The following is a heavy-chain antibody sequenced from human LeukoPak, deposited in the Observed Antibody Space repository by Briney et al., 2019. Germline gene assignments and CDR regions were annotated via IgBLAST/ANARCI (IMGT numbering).Heavy chain of an antibody. D-gene: IGHD6-19*01. CDR2: ISSSGSTI. V-gene: IGHV3-48*03. Sequence: PGGSLRLSCAASGFTFSSYEMNWVRQAPGKGLEWVSYISSSGSTIYYADSVKGRFTISRDNAKNSLYLQMNSLRAEDTALYYCAKTGYSSGWYAGALDYWGQGTLVTVSS. CDR3: AKTGYSSGWYAGALDY. CDR1: GFTFSSYE. J-gene: IGHJ4*02.